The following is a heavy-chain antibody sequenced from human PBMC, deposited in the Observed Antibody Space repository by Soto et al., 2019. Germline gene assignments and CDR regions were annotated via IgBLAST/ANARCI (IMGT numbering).Heavy chain of an antibody. CDR2: IIPIFGTA. Sequence: SVKVSCKASGGTFSSYAISWVRQAPGQGLEWMGGIIPIFGTANYAQKFQGRVTITADKSTSTAYMELSSLRSEDTAVYYCARLGGKNSYYYGMDVWGQGTTVTVSS. V-gene: IGHV1-69*06. CDR1: GGTFSSYA. CDR3: ARLGGKNSYYYGMDV. J-gene: IGHJ6*02.